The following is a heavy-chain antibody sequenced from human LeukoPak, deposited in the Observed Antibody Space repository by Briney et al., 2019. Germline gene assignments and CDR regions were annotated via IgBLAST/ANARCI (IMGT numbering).Heavy chain of an antibody. CDR3: ARAHYYDSSALDY. CDR1: GFTFSSCE. V-gene: IGHV3-48*03. Sequence: PTGGSLRLSCAASGFTFSSCEMNWVRQAPGKGLEWVSYISSRGTTIYDADSVKGRFTISRDNAKNSLNLQMNSLRAEDTAIYYCARAHYYDSSALDYWGQGTLVTVSS. J-gene: IGHJ4*02. D-gene: IGHD3-22*01. CDR2: ISSRGTTI.